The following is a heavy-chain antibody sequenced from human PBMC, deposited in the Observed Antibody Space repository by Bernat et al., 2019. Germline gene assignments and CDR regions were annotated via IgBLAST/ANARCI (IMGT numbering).Heavy chain of an antibody. J-gene: IGHJ4*02. D-gene: IGHD5-18*01. CDR3: AKDRGRGYTYGVGGDDY. Sequence: QVQLVESGGGVVQPGRSLRLSCAASGFTFSSYAMHWVRQAPGKGLEWVAVISFDGNNKYYADSVKGRFTISRDNSKNTLFLQMNSLRVEDTAVYFCAKDRGRGYTYGVGGDDYWGQGTLVTVSS. CDR1: GFTFSSYA. V-gene: IGHV3-30-3*01. CDR2: ISFDGNNK.